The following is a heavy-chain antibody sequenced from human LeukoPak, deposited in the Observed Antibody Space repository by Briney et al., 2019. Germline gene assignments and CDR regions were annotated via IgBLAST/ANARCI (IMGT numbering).Heavy chain of an antibody. V-gene: IGHV1-24*01. CDR2: FDPEDGET. D-gene: IGHD3-10*01. CDR3: ATGYYYGSGSYPNY. J-gene: IGHJ4*02. CDR1: GYTLTELS. Sequence: PRASVKVSCKVSGYTLTELSMHWVRQAPGKWLEWMGGFDPEDGETIYAQKFQGRVTMTEDTSTDTAYMELSSLRSEDTAVYYCATGYYYGSGSYPNYWGQGTLVTVSS.